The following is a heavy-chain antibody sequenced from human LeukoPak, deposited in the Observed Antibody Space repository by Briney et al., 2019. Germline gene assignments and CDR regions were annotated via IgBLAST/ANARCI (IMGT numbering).Heavy chain of an antibody. CDR1: GYSFTSYW. Sequence: GESLKISCKGSGYSFTSYWIGWVRQMPGKGLEWMGIIYPGDSDTRYSPSSQGQVTISADKSISTAYLQWSSLKASDTAMYYCAIPSQLGSWYGTFDYWGQGTLVTVSS. J-gene: IGHJ4*02. D-gene: IGHD6-13*01. CDR3: AIPSQLGSWYGTFDY. V-gene: IGHV5-51*01. CDR2: IYPGDSDT.